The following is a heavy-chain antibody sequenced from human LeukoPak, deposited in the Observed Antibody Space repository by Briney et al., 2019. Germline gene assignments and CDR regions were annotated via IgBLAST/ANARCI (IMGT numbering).Heavy chain of an antibody. CDR3: ARAIYDYVWGSYLDY. V-gene: IGHV4-61*02. J-gene: IGHJ4*02. CDR1: GGSISSGGYY. D-gene: IGHD3-16*02. CDR2: IYTSGST. Sequence: SETLSLTCIVSGGSISSGGYYWSWIRQPAGKGLEWIGRIYTSGSTNYNPPLKSRVTISVDTSKNQFSLKLSSVTAADTAVYYCARAIYDYVWGSYLDYWGQGTLVTVSS.